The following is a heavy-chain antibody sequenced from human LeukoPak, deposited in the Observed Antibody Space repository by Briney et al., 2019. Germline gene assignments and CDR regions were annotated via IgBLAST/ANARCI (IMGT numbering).Heavy chain of an antibody. J-gene: IGHJ4*02. V-gene: IGHV3-7*03. CDR3: ARDPDMVRGVNFDY. CDR2: INQDGSEK. D-gene: IGHD3-10*01. CDR1: GFTFSSDW. Sequence: PGGSLRLSCAAFGFTFSSDWMNWVRQAPGRGLEWVANINQDGSEKYYVDSVKGRFTISRDNAKNSLYLQMNSLRAEDTAVYYCARDPDMVRGVNFDYWGQGTLVTVSS.